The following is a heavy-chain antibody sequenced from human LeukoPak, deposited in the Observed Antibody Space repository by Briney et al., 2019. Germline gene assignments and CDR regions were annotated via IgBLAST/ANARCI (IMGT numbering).Heavy chain of an antibody. Sequence: PGGSLRLSCAASGFTFSSYWMHWVRQAPGKGLVWVSRINSDGSSTSYADSVKGRFTISRDNAKNTLYLQMNSLRAEDTAVYYCATERALYYYDSSGYPDYWGQGTLVTVSS. CDR2: INSDGSST. V-gene: IGHV3-74*01. J-gene: IGHJ4*02. D-gene: IGHD3-22*01. CDR3: ATERALYYYDSSGYPDY. CDR1: GFTFSSYW.